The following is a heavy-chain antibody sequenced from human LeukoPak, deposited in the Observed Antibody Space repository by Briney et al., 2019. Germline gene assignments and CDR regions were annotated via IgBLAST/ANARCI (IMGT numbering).Heavy chain of an antibody. V-gene: IGHV4-59*01. CDR3: ARYSSGLFDY. J-gene: IGHJ4*02. CDR1: GFTFTTYA. D-gene: IGHD6-19*01. Sequence: GSLRLSCAASGFTFTTYAMSWIRQPPGKGLEWIGYIYYSGSTNYNPSLKSRVTISVDTSKNQFSLKLSSVTAADTAVYYCARYSSGLFDYWGQGTLVTVSS. CDR2: IYYSGST.